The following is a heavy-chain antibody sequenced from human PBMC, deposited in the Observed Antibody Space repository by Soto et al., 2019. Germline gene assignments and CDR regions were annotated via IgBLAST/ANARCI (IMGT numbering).Heavy chain of an antibody. CDR3: VRRVSGNYAY. D-gene: IGHD1-7*01. CDR2: ISSNGGTT. V-gene: IGHV3-64*01. J-gene: IGHJ4*02. Sequence: EVQLAESGGGMVQPGGSLRLSCVASGFTFSSYDMHWVRQAPGKGLEYVSSISSNGGTTYYGNSVKSRFTISRDNSKNTLYLQRGSLRAEDMCVYYSVRRVSGNYAYWGQGTLVTVSS. CDR1: GFTFSSYD.